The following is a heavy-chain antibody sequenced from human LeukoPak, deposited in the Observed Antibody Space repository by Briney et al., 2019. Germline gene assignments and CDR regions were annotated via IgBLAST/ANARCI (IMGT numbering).Heavy chain of an antibody. Sequence: TSQTLSLTCTVSGGSISSGDYYWSWIRQPPGKGLEWIGYIYYSRSSFYNPSLKSRLTISVDTSKNHFSLNLSSVTAADTAVYSCARRNDPYYFDYWGQGTLVTVSS. V-gene: IGHV4-30-4*08. J-gene: IGHJ4*02. CDR3: ARRNDPYYFDY. D-gene: IGHD3-16*01. CDR2: IYYSRSS. CDR1: GGSISSGDYY.